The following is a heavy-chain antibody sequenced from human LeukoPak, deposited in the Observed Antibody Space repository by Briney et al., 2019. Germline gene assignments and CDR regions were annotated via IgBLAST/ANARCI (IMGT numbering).Heavy chain of an antibody. Sequence: GASVKVSCTASGYTFTDYYFHWARHAPGQGLGWMGWISPSSGDTNYAQKFQGRVTMTRDKSTSTIYMELTRLTYDDTAVYFCARGGIAVAGTAYWGQGTLVTVSS. CDR3: ARGGIAVAGTAY. V-gene: IGHV1-2*02. CDR2: ISPSSGDT. J-gene: IGHJ4*02. D-gene: IGHD6-19*01. CDR1: GYTFTDYY.